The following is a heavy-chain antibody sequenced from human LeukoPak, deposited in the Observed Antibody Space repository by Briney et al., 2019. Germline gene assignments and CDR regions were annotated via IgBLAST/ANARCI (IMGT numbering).Heavy chain of an antibody. D-gene: IGHD3-10*01. J-gene: IGHJ4*02. V-gene: IGHV3-7*01. CDR2: IKPSGTET. CDR3: GRFGDEAGIDN. Sequence: GGSLRLSCAASGFTFSTYWMTWVRQAPGKGLEWVANIKPSGTETYYGDPVKGRFTISRDHAKNLLYLQMSSLRAEDTAVYSCGRFGDEAGIDNWGQGTLVTVSS. CDR1: GFTFSTYW.